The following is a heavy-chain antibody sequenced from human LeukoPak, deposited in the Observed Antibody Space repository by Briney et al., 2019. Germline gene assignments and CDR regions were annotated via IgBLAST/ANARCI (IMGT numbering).Heavy chain of an antibody. Sequence: GRSLRLSCAASGFAFSYYSIHWVRQAPGKGLEWVAVISYDGRNEDYADSVKGRFTISRDNSKNTLYLQMNSLRAEDTAVYYCARDATYYDFWSGYFNYWGQGTLVTVSS. J-gene: IGHJ4*02. CDR2: ISYDGRNE. D-gene: IGHD3-3*01. CDR3: ARDATYYDFWSGYFNY. CDR1: GFAFSYYS. V-gene: IGHV3-30*04.